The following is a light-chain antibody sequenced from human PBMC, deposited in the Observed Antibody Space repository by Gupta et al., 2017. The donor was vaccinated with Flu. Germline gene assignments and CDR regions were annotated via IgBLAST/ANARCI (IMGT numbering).Light chain of an antibody. CDR2: STA. CDR1: TGAVTSGHY. J-gene: IGLJ3*02. CDR3: LLYFGGQGV. Sequence: QTVVTQEPSVTVPPGGTVTLTCASSTGAVTSGHYPNWLPLGPGQELRTLIYSTATKHSWTPARFSGSLLGGKAALTLSDVQPEDEAEYYCLLYFGGQGVFGGGTKVTVL. V-gene: IGLV7-43*01.